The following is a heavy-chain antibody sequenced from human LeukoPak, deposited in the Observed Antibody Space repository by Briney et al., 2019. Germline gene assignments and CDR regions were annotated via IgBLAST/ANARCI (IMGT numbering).Heavy chain of an antibody. CDR3: ARAGTIAAAQLFDP. D-gene: IGHD6-13*01. J-gene: IGHJ5*02. V-gene: IGHV4-31*03. CDR1: GGSISSGGYY. CDR2: IYYSGST. Sequence: SETLSLTCTVSGGSISSGGYYWSWIRQHPGKGLEWIGYIYYSGSTYYNPSLKSRVTISVDTSKNQFSLKLSSVTAADTAVYYCARAGTIAAAQLFDPWGQGTLVTVSS.